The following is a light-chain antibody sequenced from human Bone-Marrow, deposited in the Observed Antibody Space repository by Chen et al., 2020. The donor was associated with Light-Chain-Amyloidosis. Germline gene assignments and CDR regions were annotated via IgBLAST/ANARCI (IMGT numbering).Light chain of an antibody. J-gene: IGKJ1*01. CDR3: QQYGSSPKT. Sequence: EIVLTQSPGPLSLSPGERATLSCRASQTVTPSYLAWYQQKPGQAPRLLIYDASSRATGIPDRFSGSGSGTDFTLTISRLEPEDFAVYYWQQYGSSPKTFGQGTKVEIK. CDR2: DAS. V-gene: IGKV3-20*01. CDR1: QTVTPSY.